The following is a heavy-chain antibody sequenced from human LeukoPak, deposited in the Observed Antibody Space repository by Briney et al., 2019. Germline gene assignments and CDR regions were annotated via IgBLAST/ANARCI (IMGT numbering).Heavy chain of an antibody. J-gene: IGHJ4*02. CDR1: GGNFRTYA. V-gene: IGHV1-69*13. Sequence: SVKVSCKASGGNFRTYAMTWVRQAPGQGLEWMGGIIPLFGATNYAQKFQGRVAIIADDSTTTAHMELSDLTSEDTAMYYCPFSEMGTPFCTSSSCLNSWGQGTLVSVS. CDR2: IIPLFGAT. CDR3: PFSEMGTPFCTSSSCLNS. D-gene: IGHD2-15*01.